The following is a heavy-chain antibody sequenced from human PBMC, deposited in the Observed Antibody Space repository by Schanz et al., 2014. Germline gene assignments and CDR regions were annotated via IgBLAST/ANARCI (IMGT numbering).Heavy chain of an antibody. CDR1: GGTFNSYT. CDR2: IIPVLAIA. Sequence: QVQLVQSGAEVKKPGASVKVSCKASGGTFNSYTINWVRQAPGQGLEWMGRIIPVLAIADYAQKFQGRVTITADKSTSTASMELSSLRSEDTAVYYCAGTYCSSTSCYTGYYYMDVWGKGTTVTVS. J-gene: IGHJ6*03. D-gene: IGHD2-2*02. CDR3: AGTYCSSTSCYTGYYYMDV. V-gene: IGHV1-69*02.